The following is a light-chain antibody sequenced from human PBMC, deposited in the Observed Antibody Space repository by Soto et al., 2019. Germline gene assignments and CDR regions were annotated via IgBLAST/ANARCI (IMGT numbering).Light chain of an antibody. V-gene: IGLV2-8*01. J-gene: IGLJ2*01. CDR2: EVT. Sequence: QSVLTQPPSASGSPGQSVTISCTGTSSDVGGYNSVSWYQQHPGKATKLMIYEVTKRPSGVPDRFSGSKSGNTASLTVSGLQAEDEADYYCSSYAGRNNLVFGGGTKVTVL. CDR1: SSDVGGYNS. CDR3: SSYAGRNNLV.